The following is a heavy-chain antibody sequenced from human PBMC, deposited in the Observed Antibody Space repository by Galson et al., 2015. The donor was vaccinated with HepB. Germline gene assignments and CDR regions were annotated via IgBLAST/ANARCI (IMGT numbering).Heavy chain of an antibody. J-gene: IGHJ3*02. Sequence: SLRLSCAASGFTFSSYAMHWVRQAPGKGLEWVAVISYDGSNKYYADSVKGRFTISRDNSKNTLYLQMNSLRAEDTAVYYCARDRGEAFDIWGQGTMVTVSS. D-gene: IGHD3-16*01. CDR2: ISYDGSNK. V-gene: IGHV3-30-3*01. CDR1: GFTFSSYA. CDR3: ARDRGEAFDI.